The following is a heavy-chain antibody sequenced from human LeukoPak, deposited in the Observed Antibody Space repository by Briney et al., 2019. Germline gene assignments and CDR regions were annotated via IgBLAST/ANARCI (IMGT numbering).Heavy chain of an antibody. V-gene: IGHV4-59*10. Sequence: SETLSLTCAVYGGSPSGYYWTWIRQPAGKGLEWIGRIYSSGTTTYNPSLKSRVAMSVDTSRNQFSLKLSSVTAADTAVYYCARVSPIAVAGSSYYYAMDVWGQGTTVTVSS. D-gene: IGHD6-19*01. CDR1: GGSPSGYY. J-gene: IGHJ6*02. CDR2: IYSSGTT. CDR3: ARVSPIAVAGSSYYYAMDV.